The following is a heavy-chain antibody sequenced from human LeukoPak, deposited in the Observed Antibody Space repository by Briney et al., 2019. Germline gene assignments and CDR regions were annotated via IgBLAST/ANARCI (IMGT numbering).Heavy chain of an antibody. CDR2: ISSSGSPI. CDR3: VRAQGGYSYGYGDY. Sequence: GGSLRLSCAAFGFTFSSFEMNWVRQAPGKGLEWVSYISSSGSPIYYADSVKGRFTIPRDNVKNSLYLQMNSLRVEDTAIYYCVRAQGGYSYGYGDYWGQGTLVTVSS. J-gene: IGHJ4*02. CDR1: GFTFSSFE. D-gene: IGHD5-18*01. V-gene: IGHV3-48*03.